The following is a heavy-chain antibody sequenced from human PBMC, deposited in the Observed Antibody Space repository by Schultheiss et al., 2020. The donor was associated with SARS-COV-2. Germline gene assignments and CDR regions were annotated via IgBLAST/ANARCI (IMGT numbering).Heavy chain of an antibody. CDR1: GGSINSSSYY. Sequence: SETLSLTCTVSGGSINSSSYYWGWIRQPPGKGLEWIGYIYYSGSTNYNPSLESRVTMSLDTSKNQFSLRPSSVTAADTAVYYCARMVSSTTKWFDPWGQGTLVTVSS. CDR3: ARMVSSTTKWFDP. J-gene: IGHJ5*02. CDR2: IYYSGST. V-gene: IGHV4-61*05. D-gene: IGHD2/OR15-2a*01.